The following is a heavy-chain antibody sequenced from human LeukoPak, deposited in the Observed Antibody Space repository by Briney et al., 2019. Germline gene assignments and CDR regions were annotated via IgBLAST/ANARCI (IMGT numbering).Heavy chain of an antibody. CDR1: GYRFTSYW. J-gene: IGHJ4*02. V-gene: IGHV5-51*01. CDR3: ARGGVDHRCFDF. Sequence: GASLQISCQTSGYRFTSYWIGWGRRMPGKGLEWRGIIYPADSDVRYSPSFRGQVTISADKSISTAYLQWSSLEASDTAVYYCARGGVDHRCFDFWGQGSLVSVSS. CDR2: IYPADSDV. D-gene: IGHD3-16*01.